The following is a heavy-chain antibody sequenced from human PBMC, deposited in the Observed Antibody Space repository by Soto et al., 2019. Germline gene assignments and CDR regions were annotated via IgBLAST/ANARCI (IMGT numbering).Heavy chain of an antibody. CDR2: ISAYNGNT. CDR1: GYTFTSYG. V-gene: IGHV1-18*01. D-gene: IGHD5-18*01. CDR3: ARDRQGYSYGPSFDP. Sequence: SVKVSCKASGYTFTSYGISWVRQAPGQGLEWMGWISAYNGNTNYAQKLQGRVTMTTDTSTSTAYMELRSLRSDDTAVYYCARDRQGYSYGPSFDPWGQGTLVTAPQ. J-gene: IGHJ5*02.